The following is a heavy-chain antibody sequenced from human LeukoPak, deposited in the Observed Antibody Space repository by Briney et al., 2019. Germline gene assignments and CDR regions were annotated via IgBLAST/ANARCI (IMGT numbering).Heavy chain of an antibody. CDR3: ARGQDSSGWFGTLNY. CDR1: GDSINNGNYY. Sequence: KPSETLSLTCSVSGDSINNGNYYWNWIRQPAGKGLEWIGRSYGGTTIYNPSLKSRVTISVDTSKNQFSLKLSSVTAADTAVYYCARGQDSSGWFGTLNYWGQGTLVTVSS. J-gene: IGHJ4*02. V-gene: IGHV4-61*02. D-gene: IGHD6-19*01. CDR2: SYGGTT.